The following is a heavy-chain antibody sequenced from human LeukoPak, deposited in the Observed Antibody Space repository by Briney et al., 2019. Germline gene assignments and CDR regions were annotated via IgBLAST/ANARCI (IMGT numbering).Heavy chain of an antibody. D-gene: IGHD6-19*01. CDR2: INPNSGGT. CDR3: ARGRIAVAGLNDH. J-gene: IGHJ4*02. V-gene: IGHV1-2*02. Sequence: GASVKVSCKASGYTFTGYYMHWVRQAPGQGLEWMGWINPNSGGTNYAQKFQGRVTMTRDTSISTAYMELSRLRSDDTAVYYCARGRIAVAGLNDHWGQGTLVTVSS. CDR1: GYTFTGYY.